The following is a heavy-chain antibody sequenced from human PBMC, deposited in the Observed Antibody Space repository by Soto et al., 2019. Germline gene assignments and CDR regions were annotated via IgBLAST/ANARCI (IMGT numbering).Heavy chain of an antibody. J-gene: IGHJ4*02. D-gene: IGHD2-15*01. V-gene: IGHV1-69*12. Sequence: QVQLVQSGAEVKKPGSSLKVSCKSSGGTFSSYAISWVRQAPGQGLEWLGGIIPIFNKVNYAQKSQGRVTLTADDSTSTAYMELSSLRSDDTAVYYCARAPIRLCSGDNCYSGLDSWGLGTLVIVSS. CDR3: ARAPIRLCSGDNCYSGLDS. CDR2: IIPIFNKV. CDR1: GGTFSSYA.